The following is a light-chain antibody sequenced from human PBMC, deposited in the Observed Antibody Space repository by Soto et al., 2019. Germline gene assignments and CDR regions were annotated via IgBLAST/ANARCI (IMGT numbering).Light chain of an antibody. J-gene: IGKJ5*01. CDR2: DAS. CDR3: LQHYDYSWT. Sequence: DIQMTQSPSTLSASVGDRVTITCRASQSISSWLAWYQQKPGKAPKLLIYDASSLESGVPSRFSGSGSGTEFTLTINSLQPEDFAAYFCLQHYDYSWTFGQGTRRRL. V-gene: IGKV1-5*01. CDR1: QSISSW.